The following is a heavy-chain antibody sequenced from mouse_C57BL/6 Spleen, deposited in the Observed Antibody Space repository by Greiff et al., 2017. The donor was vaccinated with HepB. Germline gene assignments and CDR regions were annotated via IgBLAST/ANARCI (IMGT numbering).Heavy chain of an antibody. Sequence: EVNVVESGGGLVKPGGSLKLSCAASGFTFSSYTMSWVRQTPEKRLEWVATISGGGGNTYYPDSVKGRFTISRDNAKNTLYLQMSSLRSEDTALYYCARLYDYDGFAYWGQGTLVTVSA. CDR3: ARLYDYDGFAY. CDR2: ISGGGGNT. D-gene: IGHD2-4*01. CDR1: GFTFSSYT. V-gene: IGHV5-9*01. J-gene: IGHJ3*01.